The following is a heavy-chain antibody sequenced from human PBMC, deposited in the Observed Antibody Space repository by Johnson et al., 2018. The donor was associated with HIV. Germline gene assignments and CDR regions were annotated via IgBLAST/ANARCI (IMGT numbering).Heavy chain of an antibody. J-gene: IGHJ3*02. CDR2: IYPGGST. V-gene: IGHV3-66*01. CDR3: ALSTSWSIAFDI. CDR1: GFTFSNAW. D-gene: IGHD6-13*01. Sequence: VQLVESGGGLVKPGGSLRLSCAASGFTFSNAWMSWVRQAPGKGLEWVSIIYPGGSTYYTDAVKGRFTISGDNSDNTLFLQMNSLRADDTAMYYCALSTSWSIAFDIWGKGTMVTVSS.